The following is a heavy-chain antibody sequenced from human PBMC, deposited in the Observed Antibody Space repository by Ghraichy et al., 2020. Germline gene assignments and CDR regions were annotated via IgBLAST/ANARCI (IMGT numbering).Heavy chain of an antibody. V-gene: IGHV3-48*01. D-gene: IGHD3-16*01. CDR2: ISSSGGTM. CDR3: ASSNDYVWGSLDYYFDY. CDR1: GFTFSTYS. Sequence: GGSLRLSCAASGFTFSTYSMNWVRQAPGKGLEWVSYISSSGGTMYYTDSVKGRFTISRDNAKNSLYLQMNSLRAEDTAVYYCASSNDYVWGSLDYYFDYWGQGTLVTVSS. J-gene: IGHJ4*02.